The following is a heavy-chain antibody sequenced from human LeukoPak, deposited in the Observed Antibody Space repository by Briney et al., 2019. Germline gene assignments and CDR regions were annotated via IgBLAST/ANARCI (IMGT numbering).Heavy chain of an antibody. CDR1: GGTFSSYA. CDR3: ASLVVVAATYYYGMDV. V-gene: IGHV1-69*04. J-gene: IGHJ6*02. Sequence: GASVKVSCKASGGTFSSYAISWVRQAPGQGLEWMGRIIPIFGIANYAQKSQGRVTITADKSTSTAYMELSSLRSEDTAVYYCASLVVVAATYYYGMDVWGQGTTVTVSS. CDR2: IIPIFGIA. D-gene: IGHD2-15*01.